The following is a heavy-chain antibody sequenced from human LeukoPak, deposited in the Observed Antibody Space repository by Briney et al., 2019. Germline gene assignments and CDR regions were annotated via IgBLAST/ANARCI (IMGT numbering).Heavy chain of an antibody. J-gene: IGHJ3*02. D-gene: IGHD5-18*01. CDR1: GYSISSGYY. CDR3: ARVGYSYGYKAFDI. Sequence: SETLSLTCTVSGYSISSGYYWGWIRQPPGKGLEWIGSIYHSGSTYYNPSLKSRVTISVDTSKNQFSLKLSSVTAADTAVYYCARVGYSYGYKAFDIWGQGTMVTVSS. V-gene: IGHV4-38-2*02. CDR2: IYHSGST.